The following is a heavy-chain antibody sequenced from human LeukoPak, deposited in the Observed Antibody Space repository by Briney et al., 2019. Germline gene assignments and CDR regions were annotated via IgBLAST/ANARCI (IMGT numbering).Heavy chain of an antibody. V-gene: IGHV3-48*01. CDR1: GFTFSRYS. D-gene: IGHD1-26*01. CDR2: ISSSGSTI. Sequence: GGSLRLSCAASGFTFSRYSMNWVRQAPGKGLEWVSYISSSGSTIYYADSVKGRFTISRDNSKNTLYLQMNSLRAEDTAVYYCARADSGSYFYYYYMDVWGKGTTVTVSS. J-gene: IGHJ6*03. CDR3: ARADSGSYFYYYYMDV.